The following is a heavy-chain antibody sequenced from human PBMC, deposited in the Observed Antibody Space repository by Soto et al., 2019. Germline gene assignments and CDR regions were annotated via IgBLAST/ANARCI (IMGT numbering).Heavy chain of an antibody. CDR3: ARGTDTAMAAYYSYVMDV. CDR2: ISSSSSTI. J-gene: IGHJ6*02. D-gene: IGHD5-18*01. CDR1: GFTFSSYS. Sequence: LSCAASGFTFSSYSMNLVRQAPGKGLEWFSYISSSSSTIYYADSVKGRFTISRDNAKNSLYLQMNSLRDEDTAVYYCARGTDTAMAAYYSYVMDVWGQGTTVTVSS. V-gene: IGHV3-48*02.